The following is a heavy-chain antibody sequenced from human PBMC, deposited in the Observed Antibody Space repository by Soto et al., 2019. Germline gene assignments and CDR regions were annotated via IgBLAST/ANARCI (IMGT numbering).Heavy chain of an antibody. CDR3: ARDPASAESEGAGF. Sequence: ASVKVSCKASGYTFSDYYIHWVRQAPGQGLEWMGWINPNSGNTKYAPKFQGGVTMTRDTSTTTAYMELSRLRSGDTAVYYCARDPASAESEGAGFWGQGTLVTVSS. V-gene: IGHV1-2*02. D-gene: IGHD6-19*01. CDR1: GYTFSDYY. J-gene: IGHJ1*01. CDR2: INPNSGNT.